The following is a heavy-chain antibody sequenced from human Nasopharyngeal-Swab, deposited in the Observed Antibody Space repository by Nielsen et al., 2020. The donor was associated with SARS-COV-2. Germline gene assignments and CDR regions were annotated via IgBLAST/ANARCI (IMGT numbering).Heavy chain of an antibody. J-gene: IGHJ4*02. CDR3: ARDTKDVYCSGGSCYSEGFDY. V-gene: IGHV1-8*02. CDR1: GYTFTCYY. Sequence: ASVKVSCKASGYTFTCYYMHWARQATGQGLEWMGWMNPNSGNTGYAQKFQGRVTMTRNTSISTAYMELSSLRSEDTAVYYCARDTKDVYCSGGSCYSEGFDYWGQGTLVTVSS. D-gene: IGHD2-15*01. CDR2: MNPNSGNT.